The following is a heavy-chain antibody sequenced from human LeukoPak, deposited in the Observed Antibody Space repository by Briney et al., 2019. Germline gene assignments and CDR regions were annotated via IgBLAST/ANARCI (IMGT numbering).Heavy chain of an antibody. Sequence: GESLKISCKGSGYSFTSYWIGWVRQMPGKGLEWMGIIYPGDSDTRYSPSFQGQVTISADKSISTAYLQWSSLKASDTAMYYCARRGGADCSGGSCYPSPYYHYGMDVWGKGTTVTVSS. D-gene: IGHD2-15*01. J-gene: IGHJ6*04. CDR1: GYSFTSYW. CDR3: ARRGGADCSGGSCYPSPYYHYGMDV. V-gene: IGHV5-51*01. CDR2: IYPGDSDT.